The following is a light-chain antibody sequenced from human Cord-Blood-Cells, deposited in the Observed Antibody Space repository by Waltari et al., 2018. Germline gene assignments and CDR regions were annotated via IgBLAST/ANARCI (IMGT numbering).Light chain of an antibody. V-gene: IGLV4-69*01. J-gene: IGLJ3*02. CDR1: SGHSSYA. Sequence: QLVLTQSPSASASPGASVKLTCTLSSGHSSYAIAWHQQQPEKGHRYLMKLNSDGSHSKGDGIPDRFSGSSSGAERYLTISSLQSGDEADYYCQTWGTGIQGVFGGGTKLTVL. CDR3: QTWGTGIQGV. CDR2: LNSDGSH.